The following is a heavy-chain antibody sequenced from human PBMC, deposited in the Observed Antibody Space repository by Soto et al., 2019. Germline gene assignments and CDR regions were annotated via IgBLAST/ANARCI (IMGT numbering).Heavy chain of an antibody. Sequence: XSAKVCCKASGVTFTSSAVQWVRQARGQRLEWIGWIVVGSGNTNYAQKFQERVTITRDMSTSTAYMELSSLRSEDTAVYYCAAGSETHEFDYWGQGTLVTVSS. CDR2: IVVGSGNT. J-gene: IGHJ4*02. CDR1: GVTFTSSA. V-gene: IGHV1-58*01. CDR3: AAGSETHEFDY.